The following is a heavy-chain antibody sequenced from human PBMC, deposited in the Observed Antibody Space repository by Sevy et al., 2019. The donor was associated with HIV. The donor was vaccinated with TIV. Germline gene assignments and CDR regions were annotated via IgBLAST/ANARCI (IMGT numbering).Heavy chain of an antibody. CDR2: ISNDGSNK. J-gene: IGHJ4*02. Sequence: GGSLRLSCAASGFSFSTYWMHWVRQAPGKGLEWVSVISNDGSNKDYADSVKGRFTISRDNSKNMLYLQLNSLRVEDTAVYYCARASHMITFGGVIVVDGIDYWGQGTLVTVSS. CDR1: GFSFSTYW. D-gene: IGHD3-16*02. V-gene: IGHV3-30-3*01. CDR3: ARASHMITFGGVIVVDGIDY.